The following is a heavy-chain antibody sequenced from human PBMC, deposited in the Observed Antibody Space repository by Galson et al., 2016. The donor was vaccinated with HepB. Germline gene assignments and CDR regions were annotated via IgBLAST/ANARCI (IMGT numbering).Heavy chain of an antibody. CDR3: ARHLGYYDILTGYNWFGP. CDR2: IYYTGTT. CDR1: GGSSSSSGYY. V-gene: IGHV4-39*01. D-gene: IGHD3-9*01. Sequence: SETLSLTCTVSGGSSSSSGYYGGWIRQPPGKGLEWIGTIYYTGTTYYNPSLGSRVTMSVDTSKNQFSLELSSVTAADTAVYYCARHLGYYDILTGYNWFGPWGQGTLVTVST. J-gene: IGHJ5*02.